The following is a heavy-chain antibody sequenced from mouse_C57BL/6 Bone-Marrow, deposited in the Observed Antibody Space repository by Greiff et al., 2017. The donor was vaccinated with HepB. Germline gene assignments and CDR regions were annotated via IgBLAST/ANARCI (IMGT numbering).Heavy chain of an antibody. V-gene: IGHV1-69*01. CDR2: IDPSDSYT. Sequence: QVQLQQPGAELVMPGASVKLSCKASGYTFTSYWMHWVKQRPGQGLEWIGEIDPSDSYTNYNQKFKGKSTLTVDKSSSTAYMQLSSLTSEDSAVYYCAYQKYDYAPFAYWGQGTLVTVSA. CDR1: GYTFTSYW. J-gene: IGHJ3*01. CDR3: AYQKYDYAPFAY. D-gene: IGHD2-4*01.